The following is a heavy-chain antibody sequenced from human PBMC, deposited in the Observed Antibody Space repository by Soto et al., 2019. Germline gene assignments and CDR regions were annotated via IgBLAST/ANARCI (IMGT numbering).Heavy chain of an antibody. Sequence: QVQLQQWGAGLLKPSETLSLTCAVYGRSFSGYYWSWIRQPPGKGLEWIGEINHSGSTNYNPSLKSRVTISVDTSKNQFSLKLSSVTAADTAVYYCARGRLGSLYYYGSGSETQNWFDPWGQGTLVTVSS. CDR3: ARGRLGSLYYYGSGSETQNWFDP. J-gene: IGHJ5*02. CDR1: GRSFSGYY. V-gene: IGHV4-34*01. D-gene: IGHD3-10*01. CDR2: INHSGST.